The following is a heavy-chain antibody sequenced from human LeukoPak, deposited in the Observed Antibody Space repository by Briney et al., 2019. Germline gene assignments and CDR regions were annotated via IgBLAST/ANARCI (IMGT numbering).Heavy chain of an antibody. CDR3: ARDRPGIGFDP. CDR2: IYWNDDK. J-gene: IGHJ5*02. Sequence: SGPTLVNPTQTLTLTCTFSGFSLSTTGVGVTWVRQPPGKALEWLALIYWNDDKRYSPSLKTRLTITKDTSKNQVVLTMTNMDPVDTGTYCCARDRPGIGFDPWGQGTLVTVSS. V-gene: IGHV2-5*01. CDR1: GFSLSTTGVG. D-gene: IGHD3-22*01.